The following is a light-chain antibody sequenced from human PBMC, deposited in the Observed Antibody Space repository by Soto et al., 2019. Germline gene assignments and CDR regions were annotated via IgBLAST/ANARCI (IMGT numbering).Light chain of an antibody. CDR2: DAS. J-gene: IGKJ2*01. CDR3: QQYGSYRMYT. Sequence: EIVLTQSPGTLSLSPGEGATLSCRAGQSVSGSYLAWYQQKPGQAPRLLIYDASRRATGIPDRFSGSGSGTDFTLTISRLEPEDFAVYYCQQYGSYRMYTFGQGTKLEIK. V-gene: IGKV3-20*01. CDR1: QSVSGSY.